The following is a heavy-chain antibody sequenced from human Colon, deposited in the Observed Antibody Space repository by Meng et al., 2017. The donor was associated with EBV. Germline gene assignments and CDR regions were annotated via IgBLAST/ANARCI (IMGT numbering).Heavy chain of an antibody. CDR1: GGSISISTW. J-gene: IGHJ4*02. D-gene: IGHD6-19*01. V-gene: IGHV4-4*02. Sequence: QVQLQESGPGLVKPSGTLSLTCAVSGGSISISTWWSWVRQPPGKGLGRIGEIYHSGGTNYNPSLRGRVTISLDKSKNQFSLTLRSVTAADTAVYYCARDPYATGWAGWGQGTLVTVSS. CDR3: ARDPYATGWAG. CDR2: IYHSGGT.